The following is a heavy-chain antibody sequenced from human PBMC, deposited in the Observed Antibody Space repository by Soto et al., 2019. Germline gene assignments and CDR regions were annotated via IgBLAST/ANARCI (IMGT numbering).Heavy chain of an antibody. J-gene: IGHJ4*02. D-gene: IGHD2-21*02. CDR1: GFTFSSYS. Sequence: EVQLVESGGGLVKPGGSLRLSCAASGFTFSSYSMNWVRQAPGKGLEWVSSISSSSSYIYYADSVKGRFTISSDNAKNSLYVQMTSRRAEDTAVYYCARDQGAGGGNSQDYWGQGTLVTVAS. CDR2: ISSSSSYI. V-gene: IGHV3-21*01. CDR3: ARDQGAGGGNSQDY.